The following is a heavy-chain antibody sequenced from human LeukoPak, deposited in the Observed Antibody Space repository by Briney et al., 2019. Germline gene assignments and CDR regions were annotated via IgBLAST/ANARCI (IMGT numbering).Heavy chain of an antibody. CDR1: GFSFSYYA. CDR3: VNQISGWVY. D-gene: IGHD6-19*01. CDR2: SSSNGGST. J-gene: IGHJ4*02. Sequence: GGSLRLSCAASGFSFSYYAMSWVRQAPGKGLEYVSGSSSNGGSTYYADSAKGRFTISRDNSKNTLYLQMSSLRPEDTAVYYCVNQISGWVYWGQGTLVTVSS. V-gene: IGHV3-64D*06.